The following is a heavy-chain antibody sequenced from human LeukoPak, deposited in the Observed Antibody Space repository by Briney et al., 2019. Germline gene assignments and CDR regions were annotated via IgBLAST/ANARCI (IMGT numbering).Heavy chain of an antibody. D-gene: IGHD3-10*01. V-gene: IGHV5-51*01. CDR3: ATISLWFGEFNFDY. CDR2: IYPGDSDT. CDR1: GYRFTDYW. J-gene: IGHJ4*02. Sequence: GESLKISCKASGYRFTDYWIGWVRQMPGKALEWMGIIYPGDSDTRYSPSFQGQVTISADKSISTAYLQWSSLKASDTAMYYCATISLWFGEFNFDYWGQGTLVTVSS.